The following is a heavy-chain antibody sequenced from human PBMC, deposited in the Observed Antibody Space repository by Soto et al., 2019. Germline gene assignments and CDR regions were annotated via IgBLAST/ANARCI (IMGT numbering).Heavy chain of an antibody. CDR1: GYTFTSYY. CDR2: INPSGGST. Sequence: GASVKVSCKASGYTFTSYYMHWVRQAPGQGLEWMGIINPSGGSTSYAQKFQGRVTMTRDTSTSTVYMELSSLRSEDTAVYYCARDPSATIFGVVITPYYYYYGMDVWGQGTTVTSP. CDR3: ARDPSATIFGVVITPYYYYYGMDV. J-gene: IGHJ6*02. V-gene: IGHV1-46*01. D-gene: IGHD3-3*01.